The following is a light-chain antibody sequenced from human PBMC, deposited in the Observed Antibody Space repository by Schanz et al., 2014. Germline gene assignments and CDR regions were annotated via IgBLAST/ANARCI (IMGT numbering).Light chain of an antibody. J-gene: IGLJ2*01. CDR1: SSNIGSNT. Sequence: QSVLTQPPSASGTPGQRVTISCSAYSSNIGSNTVNWYQQLPGTAPKLLMYDNNQRPSGVPDRFSGSKSGTSAFLAISGLQSEDEGDYYCAAWDDTLSGPVFGGGTKLTVL. V-gene: IGLV1-44*01. CDR3: AAWDDTLSGPV. CDR2: DNN.